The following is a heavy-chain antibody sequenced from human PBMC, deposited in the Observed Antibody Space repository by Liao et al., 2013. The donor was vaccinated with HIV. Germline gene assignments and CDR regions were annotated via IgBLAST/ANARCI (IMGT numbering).Heavy chain of an antibody. CDR3: ARGSPRDDSSGYSLEY. CDR1: GGSFNGYF. Sequence: QVQLQLWGAGLLKPSETLSLTCAVYGGSFNGYFWTWIRQPPGKGLEWIGEINHSGGTNYNPSLKSRVTISVDTSKNQFSLKLSSVTAADTAVYYCARGSPRDDSSGYSLEYWGQGTLVTVSS. D-gene: IGHD3-22*01. CDR2: INHSGGT. V-gene: IGHV4-34*01. J-gene: IGHJ4*02.